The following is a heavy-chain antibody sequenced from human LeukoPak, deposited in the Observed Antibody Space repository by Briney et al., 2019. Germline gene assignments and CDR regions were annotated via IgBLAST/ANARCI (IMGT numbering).Heavy chain of an antibody. V-gene: IGHV3-33*06. D-gene: IGHD5-24*01. J-gene: IGHJ5*02. CDR1: GFTFSSYG. CDR3: AKDLVEMATITRGWFDP. CDR2: IWYDGSNK. Sequence: GGSLRLSCAASGFTFSSYGMHWVRQAPGKGLEWVAVIWYDGSNKYYADSVKGRFTVSRDNSKNTLYLQMNSLRAEDKAVYYCAKDLVEMATITRGWFDPWGQGTLVTVSS.